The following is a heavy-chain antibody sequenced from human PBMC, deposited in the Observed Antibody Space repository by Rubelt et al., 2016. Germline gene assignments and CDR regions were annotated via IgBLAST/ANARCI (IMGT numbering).Heavy chain of an antibody. Sequence: QITLKESGPTLVKPTQTLTLTCTFSGFSLSSSAVGVVWIRQPPGKALEWLALIYWNDDKRYSPSLKSRLTITKDTSKNQVVLTMTNMDPVDTATYYCVQGRLTRPGGYYYGMDVWGQGTTVTVSS. CDR3: VQGRLTRPGGYYYGMDV. V-gene: IGHV2-5*01. CDR1: GFSLSSSAVG. D-gene: IGHD1-1*01. CDR2: IYWNDDK. J-gene: IGHJ6*02.